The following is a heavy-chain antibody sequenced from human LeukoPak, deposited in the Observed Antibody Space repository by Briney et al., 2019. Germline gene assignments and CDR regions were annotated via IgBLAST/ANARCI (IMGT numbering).Heavy chain of an antibody. CDR3: ARWAGYSSTWYGLFDY. D-gene: IGHD6-13*01. V-gene: IGHV3-66*01. J-gene: IGHJ4*02. CDR1: GFTVSTTY. Sequence: GGSLRLSCAASGFTVSTTYMSWVRQAPGKGLEGISVIYSGGSTYYAESVKGRFTISRDNSKNTLYLQMNSLRAEDTAVYYCARWAGYSSTWYGLFDYWGQGTLVTVSS. CDR2: IYSGGST.